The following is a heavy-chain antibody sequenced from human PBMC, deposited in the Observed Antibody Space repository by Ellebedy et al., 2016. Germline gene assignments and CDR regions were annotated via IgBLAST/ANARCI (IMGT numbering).Heavy chain of an antibody. CDR3: AKDRRLVGATTY. V-gene: IGHV3-48*04. Sequence: GESLKISXAASGFTFSGYNMNWVRQAPGKGLEWVSFIRSDSSTIYYADSVKGRFTISRDNAKNSLYLQMNSLRAEDTAVYYCAKDRRLVGATTYWGQGTLVTVSS. CDR2: IRSDSSTI. D-gene: IGHD1-26*01. J-gene: IGHJ4*02. CDR1: GFTFSGYN.